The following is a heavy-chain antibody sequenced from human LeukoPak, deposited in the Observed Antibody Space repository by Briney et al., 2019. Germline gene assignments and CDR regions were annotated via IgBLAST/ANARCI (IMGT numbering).Heavy chain of an antibody. CDR1: GGSISSSNW. Sequence: PSGTLSLTCAVSGGSISSSNWWSWVRQPPGKGLQWIGEIYHSGSTNYNPSLKSRVTISVDKSKNQFSLKLSSVTAADTAVYYCARVGHSSSWYVGYLVDYWGQGTLVTVSS. V-gene: IGHV4-4*02. J-gene: IGHJ4*02. D-gene: IGHD6-13*01. CDR2: IYHSGST. CDR3: ARVGHSSSWYVGYLVDY.